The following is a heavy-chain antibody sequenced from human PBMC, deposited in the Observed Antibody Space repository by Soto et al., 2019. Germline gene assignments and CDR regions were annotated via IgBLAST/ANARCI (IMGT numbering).Heavy chain of an antibody. D-gene: IGHD3-22*01. CDR2: IYYSGST. CDR1: GGSISSGTYY. V-gene: IGHV4-31*03. J-gene: IGHJ4*02. Sequence: SETLSLTCTVSGGSISSGTYYWTWVRQRPGEGLEWIGFIYYSGSTYYNPSLKSRATISVDTSKNQFSLKLSSVTAADTAVYYCARVYLGPYDSSGYYPSAFVYWGQGTLVTVSS. CDR3: ARVYLGPYDSSGYYPSAFVY.